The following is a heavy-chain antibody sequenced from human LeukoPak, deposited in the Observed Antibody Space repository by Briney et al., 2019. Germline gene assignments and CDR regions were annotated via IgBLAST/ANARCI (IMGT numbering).Heavy chain of an antibody. V-gene: IGHV3-30-3*01. CDR2: ISYDGSNK. Sequence: PGGSLRLSCAASGFTFSSYAMHWVRQAPGKGLEWVAVISYDGSNKYYADSVKGRFTISRDNSKNTLYLQMNSLRAEDTAVYYCVKDFSSGWYRFDYWGQGTLVTVSS. D-gene: IGHD6-19*01. J-gene: IGHJ4*02. CDR3: VKDFSSGWYRFDY. CDR1: GFTFSSYA.